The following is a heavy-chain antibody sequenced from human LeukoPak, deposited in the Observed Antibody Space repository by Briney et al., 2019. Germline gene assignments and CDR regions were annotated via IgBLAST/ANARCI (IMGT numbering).Heavy chain of an antibody. CDR1: GFTFSSYA. V-gene: IGHV4-30-4*08. J-gene: IGHJ4*02. CDR3: ARSYPVTGGDCYSGCIGLIDY. Sequence: LRLSCAASGFTFSSYALSWVRQPPGKGLEWIGYIYYSGSTYYNPSLKSRVTISVDTSKNQFSLKLSSVTAADTAVYYCARSYPVTGGDCYSGCIGLIDYWGQGTLVTVSS. CDR2: IYYSGST. D-gene: IGHD2-21*02.